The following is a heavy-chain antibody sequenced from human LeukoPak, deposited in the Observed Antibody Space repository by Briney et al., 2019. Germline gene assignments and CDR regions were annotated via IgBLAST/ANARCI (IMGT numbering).Heavy chain of an antibody. Sequence: PGGSLRLSCAASGFTFSSYEMNWVRQAPGKGLEWIGSIYYSGSTYYNPSLKSRVTISVDTSKNQFSLKLSSVTAADTAVYYCVRDRPPHSSWYYYNILEYYFDYWGQGTLVTVSS. D-gene: IGHD6-13*01. V-gene: IGHV4-39*07. CDR1: GFTFSSYE. CDR2: IYYSGST. CDR3: VRDRPPHSSWYYYNILEYYFDY. J-gene: IGHJ4*02.